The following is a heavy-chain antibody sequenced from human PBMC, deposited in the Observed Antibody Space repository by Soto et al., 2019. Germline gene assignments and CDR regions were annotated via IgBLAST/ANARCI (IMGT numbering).Heavy chain of an antibody. CDR3: AHIVVAGLGYYFDY. CDR1: GFSLSSTRMA. J-gene: IGHJ4*02. D-gene: IGHD6-19*01. CDR2: IYWDDDK. V-gene: IGHV2-5*02. Sequence: QITLKESGPTLVKPTQTLTLTCTFSGFSLSSTRMAVGWIRQPPGKALEWLALIYWDDDKRYSPFLKSRLTLXTXTXXNQVVLTMSTMDPVDTARYYCAHIVVAGLGYYFDYWGQGTLVTVSS.